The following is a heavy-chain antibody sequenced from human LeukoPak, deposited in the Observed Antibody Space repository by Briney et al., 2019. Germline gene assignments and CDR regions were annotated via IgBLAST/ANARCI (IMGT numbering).Heavy chain of an antibody. D-gene: IGHD3-10*01. CDR2: ISGSGGNT. CDR3: ARAPSGSYYSGLGY. Sequence: GGSLRLSCAAPGFTFSNYAMSWVRQAPGKGLEWVSGISGSGGNTYSADSVKGRFTISRDNSKNTLDLQMNSLRVEDTAVYYCARAPSGSYYSGLGYWGQGTLVTVS. CDR1: GFTFSNYA. V-gene: IGHV3-23*01. J-gene: IGHJ4*02.